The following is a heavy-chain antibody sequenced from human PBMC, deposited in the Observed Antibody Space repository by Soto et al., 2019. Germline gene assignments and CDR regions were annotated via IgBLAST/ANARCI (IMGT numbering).Heavy chain of an antibody. V-gene: IGHV4-39*07. Sequence: SETLSLTCTVSGGSISSSSYYWGWIRQPPGKGLEWIGSIYYSGSTYYNPSLKSRVTISVDTSKNQFSLKLSSVTAADTAVYYCARGRLLEVPAAIYFDYWGQGTLVTVS. CDR3: ARGRLLEVPAAIYFDY. CDR1: GGSISSSSYY. D-gene: IGHD2-2*01. J-gene: IGHJ4*02. CDR2: IYYSGST.